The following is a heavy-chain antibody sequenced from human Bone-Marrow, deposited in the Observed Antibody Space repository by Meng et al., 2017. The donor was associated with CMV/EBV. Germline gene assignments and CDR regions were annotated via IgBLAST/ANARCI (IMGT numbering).Heavy chain of an antibody. D-gene: IGHD3-3*01. Sequence: GGSLRLSCAASGFTFSSYSMNWFRQAPGKGLEWVSSISSSSSYIYYADSVKGRFTISRDNAKNALYLQMNSLRAEDTAVYYCASRATIFGVVWRGGTPNYIWFDPWGQGTLVTVSS. CDR1: GFTFSSYS. CDR3: ASRATIFGVVWRGGTPNYIWFDP. V-gene: IGHV3-21*01. J-gene: IGHJ5*02. CDR2: ISSSSSYI.